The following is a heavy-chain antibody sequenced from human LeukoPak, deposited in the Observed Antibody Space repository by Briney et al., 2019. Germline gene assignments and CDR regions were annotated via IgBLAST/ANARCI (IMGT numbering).Heavy chain of an antibody. Sequence: SETLSLTCTVSGGSISSYYWSWIRQPPGKGLEWIGYIYYSGSTYYNPSLKSRVTISVDTSKNQFSLKLSSVTAADTAVYYCARDSIKRGLVGATPSWFDPWGQGTLVTVSS. D-gene: IGHD1-26*01. CDR2: IYYSGST. CDR3: ARDSIKRGLVGATPSWFDP. J-gene: IGHJ5*02. V-gene: IGHV4-59*12. CDR1: GGSISSYY.